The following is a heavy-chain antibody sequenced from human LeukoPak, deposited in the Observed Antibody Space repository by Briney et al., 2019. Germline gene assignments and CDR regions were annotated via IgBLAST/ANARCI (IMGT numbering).Heavy chain of an antibody. CDR3: ARLKWELQGYYYYMDV. Sequence: EASVKVSCKASGYTFTSYGISWVRQAPGQGLEWMGWISAYNGNTNYAQKLQGRVTMATDTSTSTAYMELRSLRSDDTAVYYCARLKWELQGYYYYMDVWGKGTTVTVSS. D-gene: IGHD1-26*01. CDR1: GYTFTSYG. V-gene: IGHV1-18*01. CDR2: ISAYNGNT. J-gene: IGHJ6*03.